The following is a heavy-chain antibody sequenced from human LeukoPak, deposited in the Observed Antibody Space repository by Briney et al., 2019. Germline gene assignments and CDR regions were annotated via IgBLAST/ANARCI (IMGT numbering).Heavy chain of an antibody. V-gene: IGHV3-66*01. D-gene: IGHD5-12*01. J-gene: IGHJ4*02. CDR1: GFTVSNNY. Sequence: PGGSLRFSCAASGFTVSNNYMSWVRRSPGKGREWVSAMFSGGNTYYADSVKGRFTVSRDNSKNTLYLQMISLRAEDTPVYYCARDEGADTIKLYWGQGTLVTVSS. CDR3: ARDEGADTIKLY. CDR2: MFSGGNT.